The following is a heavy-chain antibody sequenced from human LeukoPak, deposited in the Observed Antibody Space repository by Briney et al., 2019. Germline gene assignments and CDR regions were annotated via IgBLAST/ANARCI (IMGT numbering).Heavy chain of an antibody. CDR2: IYYSGST. CDR3: ARYCSGTDYYYYYMDV. CDR1: GGSISSGYYY. Sequence: PSQTLSLTCTVSGGSISSGYYYWSWIRQPPGKGLEWIGYIYYSGSTYHNPSLKSRITISVDTSKNQFSLKLSSVIAADTAVYYCARYCSGTDYYYYYMDVWGKGTTVTVSS. D-gene: IGHD2-15*01. V-gene: IGHV4-30-4*08. J-gene: IGHJ6*03.